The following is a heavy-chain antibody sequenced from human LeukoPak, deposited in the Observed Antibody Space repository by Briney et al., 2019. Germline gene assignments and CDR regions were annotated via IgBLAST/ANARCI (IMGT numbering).Heavy chain of an antibody. J-gene: IGHJ4*02. CDR2: ISYDGSNK. Sequence: PGGSLRLSCAASGFTFSSYGMHWVRQAPGKGLEWVAVISYDGSNKYYADSVKGRFTVSRDNSKNTLFLQMNSLRAEDTAVYYCARGSNSGYTSTFTTHYWGQGTLVTVSS. CDR3: ARGSNSGYTSTFTTHY. CDR1: GFTFSSYG. D-gene: IGHD6-13*01. V-gene: IGHV3-30*03.